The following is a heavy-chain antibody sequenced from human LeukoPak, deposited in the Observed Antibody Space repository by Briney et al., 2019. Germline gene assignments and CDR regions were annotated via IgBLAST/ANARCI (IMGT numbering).Heavy chain of an antibody. Sequence: SETLSLTCTVSGGSISSYYWSWIRQPPGKGLEWIGYIYYSGSTNYNPSLKSRVTISVDTSKNRFSLKLSSVTAADTAVYYCARDYGDYFDYWGQGTLVTVSS. D-gene: IGHD4-17*01. CDR2: IYYSGST. V-gene: IGHV4-59*01. CDR3: ARDYGDYFDY. CDR1: GGSISSYY. J-gene: IGHJ4*02.